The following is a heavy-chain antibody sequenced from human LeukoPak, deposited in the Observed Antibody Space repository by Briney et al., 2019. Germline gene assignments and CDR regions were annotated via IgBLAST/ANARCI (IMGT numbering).Heavy chain of an antibody. J-gene: IGHJ6*03. CDR3: ARDSPIAYGDYGYYHYYMDV. D-gene: IGHD4-17*01. CDR2: IIPIFGTA. CDR1: GGAFSSYA. Sequence: ASVKVSCKASGGAFSSYAINWVRQAPGQGLEWMGGIIPIFGTANYAQKFQGRVTITADDSTTTAYMELSSLRSEDTAMYYCARDSPIAYGDYGYYHYYMDVWGKGTTVTISS. V-gene: IGHV1-69*13.